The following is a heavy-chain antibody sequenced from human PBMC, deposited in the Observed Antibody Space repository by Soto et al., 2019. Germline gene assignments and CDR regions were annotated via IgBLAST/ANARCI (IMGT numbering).Heavy chain of an antibody. CDR3: AIVDDYVWGSYRPTGSFDY. Sequence: GASVKVSCKASGYTFTSYGISWVRQAPGQGLEWMGWISAYNGNTNYAQKLQGRVTMTTDTSTSTAYMELRSLRSDDTAVYYCAIVDDYVWGSYRPTGSFDYWGQGTLVTVSS. J-gene: IGHJ4*02. CDR1: GYTFTSYG. CDR2: ISAYNGNT. V-gene: IGHV1-18*04. D-gene: IGHD3-16*02.